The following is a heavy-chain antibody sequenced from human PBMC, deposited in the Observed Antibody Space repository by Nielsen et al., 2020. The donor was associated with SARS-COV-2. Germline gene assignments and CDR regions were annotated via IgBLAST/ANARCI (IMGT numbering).Heavy chain of an antibody. CDR2: ISSSSSYI. D-gene: IGHD2-15*01. J-gene: IGHJ3*02. V-gene: IGHV3-21*01. CDR1: GFTFSSYS. Sequence: GESLKISCAASGFTFSSYSMNWVRQAPGKGLEWVSSISSSSSYIYYADSVKGRFTISRDNAKNSLYLQMNSLRAEDTAVYYCARDVSRVDDAFDIWGQGTVVTVSS. CDR3: ARDVSRVDDAFDI.